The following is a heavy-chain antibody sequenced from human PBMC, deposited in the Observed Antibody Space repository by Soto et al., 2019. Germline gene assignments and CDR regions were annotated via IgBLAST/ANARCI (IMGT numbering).Heavy chain of an antibody. Sequence: GASVKVSCKASGYTFTSYDINWVRQANGQGFEWMGWMNPNSGNTGYAQKFQGRVTMTRNTSISTAYMELSSLRSEDTAVYYCASVGCSGGSCYYYYMDVWGKGTTVSVSS. D-gene: IGHD2-15*01. J-gene: IGHJ6*03. CDR3: ASVGCSGGSCYYYYMDV. CDR1: GYTFTSYD. CDR2: MNPNSGNT. V-gene: IGHV1-8*01.